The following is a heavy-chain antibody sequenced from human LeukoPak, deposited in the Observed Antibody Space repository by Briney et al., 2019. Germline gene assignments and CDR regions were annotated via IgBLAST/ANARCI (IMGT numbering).Heavy chain of an antibody. J-gene: IGHJ5*02. D-gene: IGHD1-20*01. Sequence: GGSLRLSCAASGFSFSNYAFHWVRQAPGKGLEYISIVSSNGGSTYYASSVKGRFTISRDNSKNTLYLQMNSLRAEDTAVYYCARGEYNWNDLHLWGQGTLVTVSS. CDR1: GFSFSNYA. CDR3: ARGEYNWNDLHL. CDR2: VSSNGGST. V-gene: IGHV3-64*01.